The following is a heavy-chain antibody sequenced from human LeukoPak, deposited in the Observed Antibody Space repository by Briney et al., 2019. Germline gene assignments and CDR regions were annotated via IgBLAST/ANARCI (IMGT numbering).Heavy chain of an antibody. D-gene: IGHD5/OR15-5a*01. Sequence: GGSLRLSCAASGFTFRDYDMHWVRQVPGRGLEWVSAIGIRDDTHYPDSVKGRFTISRENAKNSLCLQMNTLRDGDTAMYYCIRGGIRVSGIDAFDIWGQGTMVTVSS. CDR2: IGIRDDT. CDR1: GFTFRDYD. V-gene: IGHV3-13*01. CDR3: IRGGIRVSGIDAFDI. J-gene: IGHJ3*02.